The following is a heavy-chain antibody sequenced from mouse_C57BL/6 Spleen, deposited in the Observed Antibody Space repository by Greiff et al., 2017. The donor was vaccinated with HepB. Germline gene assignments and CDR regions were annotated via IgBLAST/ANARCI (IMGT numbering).Heavy chain of an antibody. CDR2: IHPNSGST. J-gene: IGHJ2*01. CDR3: ARRDYGSSYIDY. Sequence: QVQLQQPGAELVKPGASVKLSCKASGYTFTSYWMHWVKQRPGQGLEWIGMIHPNSGSTNYNEKFKSKATLTVDKSSSTAYMQLSSLTSEDSAVYYCARRDYGSSYIDYWGQGTTLTVSS. V-gene: IGHV1-64*01. CDR1: GYTFTSYW. D-gene: IGHD1-1*01.